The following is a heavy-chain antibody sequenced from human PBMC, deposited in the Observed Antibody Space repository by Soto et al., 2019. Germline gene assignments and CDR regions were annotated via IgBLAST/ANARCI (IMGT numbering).Heavy chain of an antibody. V-gene: IGHV1-69*13. D-gene: IGHD3-3*01. CDR3: AREDYDFWSGYPWFDP. CDR1: GGTFSSYA. CDR2: IIPIFGTA. Sequence: SVKVSCKASGGTFSSYAISWVRQAPGQGLEWMGGIIPIFGTANYAQKFQGRVTITADESTSTAYMELSSLRSEDTAVYYCAREDYDFWSGYPWFDPWGQGTLVTVSS. J-gene: IGHJ5*02.